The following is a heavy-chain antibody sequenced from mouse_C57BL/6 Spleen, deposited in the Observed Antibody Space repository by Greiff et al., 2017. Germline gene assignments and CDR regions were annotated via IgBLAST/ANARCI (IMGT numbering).Heavy chain of an antibody. CDR3: AREGYYGSSDY. V-gene: IGHV1-76*01. Sequence: QVQLQQSGAELVRPGASVKLSCKASGYTFTDYYINWVKQRPGQGLEWIARIYPGSGNTYYNEKFKGKATLTAEKSSSTAYMQLSSLTSEDSAVYFCAREGYYGSSDYWGQGTTLTVSS. CDR2: IYPGSGNT. J-gene: IGHJ2*01. CDR1: GYTFTDYY. D-gene: IGHD1-1*01.